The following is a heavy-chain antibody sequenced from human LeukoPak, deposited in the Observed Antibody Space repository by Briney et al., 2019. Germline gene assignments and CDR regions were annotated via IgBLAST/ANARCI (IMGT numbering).Heavy chain of an antibody. J-gene: IGHJ4*02. D-gene: IGHD6-13*01. CDR3: AKAWAAAGTFAS. CDR1: GFTFSSYA. Sequence: GGSLRLSCAASGFTFSSYAMSWVRQAPGKGLEWVSTIIGSGGDTYYADSVKGRFTISRDTSKNTPYLQMKSLRAEDTAVYYCAKAWAAAGTFASWGQGTLVTVSS. CDR2: IIGSGGDT. V-gene: IGHV3-23*01.